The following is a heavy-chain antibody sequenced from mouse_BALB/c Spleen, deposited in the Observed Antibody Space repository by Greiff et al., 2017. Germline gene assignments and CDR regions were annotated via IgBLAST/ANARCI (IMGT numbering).Heavy chain of an antibody. CDR3: ARDDGSYLFAY. Sequence: EVQVVESGGDLVKPGGSLKLSCAASGFTFSSYGMSWVRQTPDKRLEWVATISSGGSYTYYPDSVKGRFTISRDNAKNTLYLQMSSLKSEDTAMYYCARDDGSYLFAYWGQGTLVTVSA. J-gene: IGHJ3*01. CDR1: GFTFSSYG. D-gene: IGHD2-3*01. CDR2: ISSGGSYT. V-gene: IGHV5-6*01.